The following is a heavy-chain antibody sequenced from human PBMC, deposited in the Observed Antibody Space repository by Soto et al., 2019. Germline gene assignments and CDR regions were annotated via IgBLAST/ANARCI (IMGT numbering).Heavy chain of an antibody. V-gene: IGHV1-2*02. Sequence: ASVKVSCEASGYTFTGYYMHWVRQAPGQGLEWMGWINPNSGGTNYAQKFQGRVTMTRDTSISTAYMELSRLRSDDTAVYYCARMSYYYDSSGNHQDYWGQGPLVAVS. J-gene: IGHJ4*02. CDR2: INPNSGGT. D-gene: IGHD3-22*01. CDR3: ARMSYYYDSSGNHQDY. CDR1: GYTFTGYY.